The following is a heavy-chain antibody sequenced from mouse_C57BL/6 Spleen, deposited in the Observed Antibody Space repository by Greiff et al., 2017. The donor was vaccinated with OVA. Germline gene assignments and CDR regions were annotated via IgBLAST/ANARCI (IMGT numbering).Heavy chain of an antibody. CDR1: GYTFTDYN. J-gene: IGHJ4*01. D-gene: IGHD1-1*01. CDR2: INPNNGGT. Sequence: EVKLQESGPELVKPGASVKMSCKASGYTFTDYNMHWVKQSHGKSLEWIGYINPNNGGTSYNQKFKGKATLTVNKSSSTAYMELRSLTSEDSAVYYCASPSPITTVVARYAMDYWGQGTSVTVSS. CDR3: ASPSPITTVVARYAMDY. V-gene: IGHV1-22*01.